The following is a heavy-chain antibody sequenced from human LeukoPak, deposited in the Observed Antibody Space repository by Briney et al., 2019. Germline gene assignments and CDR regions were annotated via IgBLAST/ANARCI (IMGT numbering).Heavy chain of an antibody. CDR3: ASSRSYDSSGYQGY. D-gene: IGHD3-22*01. Sequence: ASVKVSCKASGYTFTGYYMHWVRQAPGQGLEWMGWINPNSGGTNYAQKFQGRVTMTRDTSISTAYMEQSRLRSDDTAVYYCASSRSYDSSGYQGYWGQGTLVTVSS. J-gene: IGHJ4*02. V-gene: IGHV1-2*02. CDR2: INPNSGGT. CDR1: GYTFTGYY.